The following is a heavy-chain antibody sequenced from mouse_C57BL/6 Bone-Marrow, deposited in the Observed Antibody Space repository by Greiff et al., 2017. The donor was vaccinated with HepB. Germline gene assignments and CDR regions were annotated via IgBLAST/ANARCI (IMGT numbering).Heavy chain of an antibody. V-gene: IGHV1-15*01. CDR1: GYTFTDYE. J-gene: IGHJ4*01. CDR2: IDPETGGT. D-gene: IGHD2-12*01. CDR3: TRDSYYYAMDY. Sequence: VQLQESGAELVRPGASVTLSCKASGYTFTDYEMPWVKQTPVHGLEWIGAIDPETGGTAYNQKFKGKAILTADKSSSTAYMELRSLTSEDSAVYYCTRDSYYYAMDYWGQGTSVTVSS.